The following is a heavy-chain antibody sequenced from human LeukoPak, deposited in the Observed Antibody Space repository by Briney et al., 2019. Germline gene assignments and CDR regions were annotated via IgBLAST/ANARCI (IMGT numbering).Heavy chain of an antibody. CDR3: ARVAGHCSSTSCENDY. CDR2: ISSNGGST. J-gene: IGHJ4*02. CDR1: GFTFSSYA. Sequence: GGSLRLSCAASGFTFSSYAMHWVRQAPGKGLEYVSAISSNGGSTYYANSVKGRFHISRDNSKNTLYLQMGSLRAEDMAVYYCARVAGHCSSTSCENDYWGQGTLVTVSS. V-gene: IGHV3-64*01. D-gene: IGHD2-2*01.